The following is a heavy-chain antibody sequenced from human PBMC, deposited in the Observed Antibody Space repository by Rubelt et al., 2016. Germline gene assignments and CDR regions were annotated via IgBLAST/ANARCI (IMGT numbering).Heavy chain of an antibody. CDR2: IKEDGSEK. CDR3: ARVGEVRGVIAALGY. CDR1: GFTFSTTW. V-gene: IGHV3-7*01. Sequence: GALRLSCAASGFTFSTTWMTWVRQAPGKGLEWVANIKEDGSEKYYVDSVKGRFTISRDNAKNSLYLQMSSLRGEDTAVYYCARVGEVRGVIAALGYWGQGTLVTVSS. J-gene: IGHJ4*02. D-gene: IGHD3-10*01.